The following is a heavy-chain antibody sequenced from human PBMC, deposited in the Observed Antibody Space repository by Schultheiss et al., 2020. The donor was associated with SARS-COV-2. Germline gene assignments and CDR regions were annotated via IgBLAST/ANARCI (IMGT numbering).Heavy chain of an antibody. CDR2: ISYDGSNK. D-gene: IGHD5-24*01. CDR3: ARVGRDGYNRLFDY. V-gene: IGHV3-30-3*01. Sequence: SCAASGFTFSSYAMHWVRQAPGKGLEWVAVISYDGSNKYYADSVKGRFTISRDNSKNTLYLQMNSLRAEDTAVYYCARVGRDGYNRLFDYWGQGTLVTVSS. CDR1: GFTFSSYA. J-gene: IGHJ4*02.